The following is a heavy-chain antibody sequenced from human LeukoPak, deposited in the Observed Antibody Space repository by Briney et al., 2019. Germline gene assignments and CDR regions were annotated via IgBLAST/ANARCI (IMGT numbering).Heavy chain of an antibody. CDR3: ARHFDY. CDR2: VSYSGST. V-gene: IGHV4-39*01. CDR1: GDSISSTDSY. Sequence: SQTLSLTCTVSGDSISSTDSYWGWIRQPPGKWLEWIGSVSYSGSTSYNPSLNSRVTMSIDTSKNQFSLKLTSVTAADTAVFYCARHFDYWGQGTLVTVSS. J-gene: IGHJ4*02.